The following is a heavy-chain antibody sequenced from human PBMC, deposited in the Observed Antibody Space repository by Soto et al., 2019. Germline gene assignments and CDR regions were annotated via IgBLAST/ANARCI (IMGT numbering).Heavy chain of an antibody. V-gene: IGHV1-69*13. CDR1: GGTFSSYA. D-gene: IGHD3-22*01. CDR2: IIPIFGTA. Sequence: GASVKVSCKASGGTFSSYAISWARQAPGQGLEWMGGIIPIFGTANYAQKFQGRVTITADESTSTAYMELSSLRSEDTAVYYCARGLGDTYYYDSSGYYSHQPSDYWGQGTLVTVSS. CDR3: ARGLGDTYYYDSSGYYSHQPSDY. J-gene: IGHJ4*02.